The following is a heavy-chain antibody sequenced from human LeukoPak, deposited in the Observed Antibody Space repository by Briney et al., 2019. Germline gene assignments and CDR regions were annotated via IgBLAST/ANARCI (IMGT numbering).Heavy chain of an antibody. D-gene: IGHD5-24*01. CDR2: IYPGDSDT. Sequence: GESLKISCKGSGYIFTNYWIGWVRQMPGKGLEWMGVIYPGDSDTRYSPSFQGQVTISADRSISTAYLHWSSLKASDTAMYYCARSQGGSNYDYWGQGTWSPSPQ. J-gene: IGHJ4*02. V-gene: IGHV5-51*01. CDR3: ARSQGGSNYDY. CDR1: GYIFTNYW.